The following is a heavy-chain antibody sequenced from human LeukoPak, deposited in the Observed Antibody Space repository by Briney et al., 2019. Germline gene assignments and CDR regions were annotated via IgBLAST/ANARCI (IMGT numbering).Heavy chain of an antibody. V-gene: IGHV3-21*04. CDR3: ARDLERHFNTDY. D-gene: IGHD1-1*01. CDR1: GFTLSTYN. Sequence: GGSLRPSRAASGFTLSTYNMNWVRHAPGKGLEWISSITSSSSYIYYADSVKGRFTISRDNAKNSLYLQMDSVSPDDTAVYYCARDLERHFNTDYWGQGTLVTVSS. J-gene: IGHJ4*02. CDR2: ITSSSSYI.